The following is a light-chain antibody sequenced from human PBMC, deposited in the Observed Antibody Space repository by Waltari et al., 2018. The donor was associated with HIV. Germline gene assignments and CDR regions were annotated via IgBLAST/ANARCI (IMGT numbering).Light chain of an antibody. CDR1: SSDGGAYNY. CDR2: EVS. CDR3: SSYTSSSTRV. Sequence: QSALTQPAYVSGYPGPSITIPGTGTSSDGGAYNYVPWYQQHPSKAAKLMIYEVSNRPSGVSNRFSGSKSGNTASLTISGLQAEDEADYYCSSYTSSSTRVFGGGTKLTVL. J-gene: IGLJ2*01. V-gene: IGLV2-14*01.